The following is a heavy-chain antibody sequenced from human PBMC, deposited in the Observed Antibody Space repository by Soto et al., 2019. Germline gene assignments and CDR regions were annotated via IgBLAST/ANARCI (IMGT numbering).Heavy chain of an antibody. V-gene: IGHV4-34*01. J-gene: IGHJ4*02. Sequence: SETLSLTCAVYGGSFSGYYWIWIRQPPGKGLEWIGEINHSGSTNYNPSLKSRVTISVDTSKNQFSLKLSSVTAADTAVYYCARGSEDYYDSSGYHLDYWGQGTLVTVSS. CDR3: ARGSEDYYDSSGYHLDY. D-gene: IGHD3-22*01. CDR1: GGSFSGYY. CDR2: INHSGST.